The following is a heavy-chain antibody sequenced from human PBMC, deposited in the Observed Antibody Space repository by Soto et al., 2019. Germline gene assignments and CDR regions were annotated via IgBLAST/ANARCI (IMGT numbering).Heavy chain of an antibody. CDR1: GITISNYH. CDR2: ISGSGDRT. J-gene: IGHJ4*02. CDR3: VKDDGGNPSTEPH. V-gene: IGHV3-23*01. Sequence: EVQLLESGGGLVQPGGSLRLSCAASGITISNYHMSWVRQAPGKELEWVSGISGSGDRTYYADSAKGRFTISKDFSKNSLSLTLDSLRAEYTPVYFLVKDDGGNPSTEPHWGQGTLVTVSS.